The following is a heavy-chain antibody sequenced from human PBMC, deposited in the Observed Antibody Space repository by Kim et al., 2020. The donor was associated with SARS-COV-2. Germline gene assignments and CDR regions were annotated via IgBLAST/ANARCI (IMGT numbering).Heavy chain of an antibody. CDR1: GFTFSSYG. CDR3: AKDLGGY. CDR2: ISYDGSNK. J-gene: IGHJ4*02. V-gene: IGHV3-30*18. Sequence: GGSLRLSCAASGFTFSSYGMHWVRQAPGKGLEWVAVISYDGSNKYYADSVKGRFTISRDNSKNTLYLQMNSLRAEDTAVYYCAKDLGGYWGQGTLVTVSS.